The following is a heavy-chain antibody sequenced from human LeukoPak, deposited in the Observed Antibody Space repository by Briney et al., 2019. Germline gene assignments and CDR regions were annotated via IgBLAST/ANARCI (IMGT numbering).Heavy chain of an antibody. V-gene: IGHV1-69*05. J-gene: IGHJ4*02. Sequence: SVQVSCKASGGNFSSYSISWVRQATAQGLEWMGRIIPLFGTANYAKKFQGRVTTTTADSTSTDYMELSSLRAEDTAVYYCARQGVQPSYYDSSGTGLCFDYWGQGTLVTVSS. D-gene: IGHD3-22*01. CDR1: GGNFSSYS. CDR2: IIPLFGTA. CDR3: ARQGVQPSYYDSSGTGLCFDY.